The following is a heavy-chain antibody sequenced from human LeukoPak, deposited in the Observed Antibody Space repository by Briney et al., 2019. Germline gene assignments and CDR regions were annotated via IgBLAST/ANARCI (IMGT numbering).Heavy chain of an antibody. CDR3: ARDTILSGSPLDY. V-gene: IGHV6-1*01. CDR1: GDSVSNNNIA. CDR2: TYYRSKWYN. J-gene: IGHJ4*02. D-gene: IGHD3-10*01. Sequence: SQTLSLTCAISGDSVSNNNIAWNWIRQSPSRGLEWLGRTYYRSKWYNEYAVSMKSRISINPDTSKNHFSLQLSSVTPEDTAVYYCARDTILSGSPLDYWGQGTLVTVSS.